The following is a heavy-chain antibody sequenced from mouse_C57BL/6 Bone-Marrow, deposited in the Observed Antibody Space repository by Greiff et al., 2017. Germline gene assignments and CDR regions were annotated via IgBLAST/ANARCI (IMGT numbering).Heavy chain of an antibody. CDR2: ISSGSSYT. CDR3: ARARAY. CDR1: GFTFSSYG. V-gene: IGHV5-6*01. J-gene: IGHJ3*01. Sequence: EVHLVESGGDLVKPGGSLKLSCAASGFTFSSYGMSWVRQTPDKRLEWVATISSGSSYTYYPDSVKGRFTISRDNAKNTLYLQMSSLKSEDTAMYYCARARAYWGQGTLVTVSA.